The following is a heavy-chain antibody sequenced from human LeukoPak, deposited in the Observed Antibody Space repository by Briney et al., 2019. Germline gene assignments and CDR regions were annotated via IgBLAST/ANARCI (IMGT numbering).Heavy chain of an antibody. J-gene: IGHJ4*02. CDR2: IYSGGST. CDR3: AGNSILTGYYLFDY. V-gene: IGHV3-66*01. CDR1: GFTVSSNY. Sequence: GGSLRLSCAASGFTVSSNYMSWVRQAPGKGLEWVSVIYSGGSTYYADSVKGRFTISRDNSKNTLYLQMNSLRVEDTAVYYCAGNSILTGYYLFDYWGQGTLVTVSS. D-gene: IGHD3-9*01.